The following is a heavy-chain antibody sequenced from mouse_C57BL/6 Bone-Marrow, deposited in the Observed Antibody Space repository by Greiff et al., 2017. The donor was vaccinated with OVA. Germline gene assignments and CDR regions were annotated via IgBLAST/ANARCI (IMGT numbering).Heavy chain of an antibody. V-gene: IGHV1-55*01. D-gene: IGHD1-1*01. CDR3: ATSSYGSSYPFDY. J-gene: IGHJ2*01. CDR2: IYPGSGST. CDR1: GYTFTSYW. Sequence: QVQLQQPGAELVKPGASVKMSCKASGYTFTSYWITWVKQRPGQGLEWIGDIYPGSGSTNYNEKFKSKATLTVDTSSSTAYMQLSSLTSEDSAVXYCATSSYGSSYPFDYWGQGTTLTVSS.